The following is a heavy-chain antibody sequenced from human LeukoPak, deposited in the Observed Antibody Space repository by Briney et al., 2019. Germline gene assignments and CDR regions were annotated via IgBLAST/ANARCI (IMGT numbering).Heavy chain of an antibody. CDR2: IKPKTDGETT. CDR1: GFTFSNAY. V-gene: IGHV3-15*07. J-gene: IGHJ4*02. CDR3: ITPLPYSAQ. Sequence: PGGSLRLSCAASGFTFSNAYMNWVRQAPGKGLEWVGRIKPKTDGETTEYAEPVKGRFSISRDDSRNMLYLQMNSLKTEDTAVYYCITPLPYSAQGGQGTLVTVSS. D-gene: IGHD2-21*01.